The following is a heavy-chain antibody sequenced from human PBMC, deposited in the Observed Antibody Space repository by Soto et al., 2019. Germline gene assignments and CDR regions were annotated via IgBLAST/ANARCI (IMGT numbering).Heavy chain of an antibody. V-gene: IGHV3-11*05. D-gene: IGHD3-10*01. Sequence: QVQLVESGGGLVKPGGSLRLSCAASGFTFSDYYMSWIRQAPGKGLEWVSYISSSSSYTNYADSVKGRFTISRDNVRNSVSLQFNSLGAVEAAVYYCAMGLGAVVTWGQGPLVTFSS. CDR1: GFTFSDYY. CDR3: AMGLGAVVT. CDR2: ISSSSSYT. J-gene: IGHJ5*02.